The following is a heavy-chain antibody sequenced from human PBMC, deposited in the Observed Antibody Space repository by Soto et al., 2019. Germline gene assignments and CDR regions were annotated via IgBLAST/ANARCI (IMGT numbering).Heavy chain of an antibody. CDR1: GGTFNSFS. CDR3: TRRGHQSANWFVP. Sequence: QVQLVQSGAEVKTPGSSVRVSCKASGGTFNSFSIDWVRQAPGQGFEWMGGIIPMSGRPNYAQRFQGRVTFSADKSTNTVYMEVNSLTYEDTAVYYCTRRGHQSANWFVPWGQGPLVTVSS. CDR2: IIPMSGRP. J-gene: IGHJ5*02. V-gene: IGHV1-69*14.